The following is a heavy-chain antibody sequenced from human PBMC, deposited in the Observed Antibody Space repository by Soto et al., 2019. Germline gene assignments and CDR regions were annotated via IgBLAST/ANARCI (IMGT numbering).Heavy chain of an antibody. V-gene: IGHV1-58*01. Sequence: SVKVSCKASGFTFSSSAVQWVRQARGQRLEWIGWIVVGSGKTNYAQKFQERVTITRDMSTSTAYMELSSLRSEDTAVYYCAGRYCSGGSCYNYYGMDVWGQGTTVTVSS. CDR3: AGRYCSGGSCYNYYGMDV. CDR2: IVVGSGKT. D-gene: IGHD2-15*01. J-gene: IGHJ6*02. CDR1: GFTFSSSA.